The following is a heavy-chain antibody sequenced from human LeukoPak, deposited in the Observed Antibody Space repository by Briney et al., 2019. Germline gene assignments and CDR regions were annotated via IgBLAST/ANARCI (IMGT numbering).Heavy chain of an antibody. J-gene: IGHJ3*02. CDR1: GGTFSSYA. Sequence: SVKVSCKASGGTFSSYAISWVRQAPGQGLEWMGGIIPFFGTANYAQKFQGRVTITADESTSTAYMELSSLRSEDTAVYYCASVLLAYCGGDCSRGAFDIWGQGTMVTVSS. CDR2: IIPFFGTA. V-gene: IGHV1-69*13. D-gene: IGHD2-21*01. CDR3: ASVLLAYCGGDCSRGAFDI.